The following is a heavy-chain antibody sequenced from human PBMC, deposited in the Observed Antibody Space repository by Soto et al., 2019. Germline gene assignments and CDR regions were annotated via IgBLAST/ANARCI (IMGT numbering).Heavy chain of an antibody. CDR1: GFTFSSYA. D-gene: IGHD1-26*01. V-gene: IGHV3-23*01. CDR3: AKGSCRSYCGSNWFDP. J-gene: IGHJ5*02. CDR2: ISGSGGST. Sequence: GGSLRLSCAASGFTFSSYAMSWVRQAPGKGLEWVSAISGSGGSTYYADSVRGRFTISRDNSKNTLYLQMNSLRAEDTAVYYCAKGSCRSYCGSNWFDPWGQGTLVTVSS.